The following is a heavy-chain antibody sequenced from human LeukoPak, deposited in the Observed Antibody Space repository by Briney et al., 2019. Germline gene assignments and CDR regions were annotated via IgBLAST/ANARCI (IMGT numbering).Heavy chain of an antibody. CDR2: IKQDGSEK. CDR1: GFSFSSYW. J-gene: IGHJ5*02. V-gene: IGHV3-7*01. Sequence: GGSLRLSCAASGFSFSSYWMSWVRQAPGKGLEWVANIKQDGSEKYYVDSVKGRFTISRDNAKNSLYLQMNSLRDEDTAVYYCAREEGQPLSPDPWCRGTLVTVSS. D-gene: IGHD2-2*01. CDR3: AREEGQPLSPDP.